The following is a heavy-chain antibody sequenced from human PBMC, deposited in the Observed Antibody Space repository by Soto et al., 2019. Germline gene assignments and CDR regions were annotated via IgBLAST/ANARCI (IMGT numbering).Heavy chain of an antibody. D-gene: IGHD3-9*01. Sequence: QLQESGPGLVKPSETLSLTCSVSGDSINSDKYYWGWIRQPPGKGLEWLGSIYYRGNTYYNPSLRTRVTISLDKSKSQFSLRLTSVTAADSAVYFCARLEGLATIAYYFDFWGQGAQVTVSS. CDR1: GDSINSDKYY. CDR3: ARLEGLATIAYYFDF. CDR2: IYYRGNT. V-gene: IGHV4-39*01. J-gene: IGHJ4*02.